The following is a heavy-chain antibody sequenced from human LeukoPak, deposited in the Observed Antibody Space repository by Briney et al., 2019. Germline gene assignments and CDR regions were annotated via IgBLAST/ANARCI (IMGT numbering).Heavy chain of an antibody. J-gene: IGHJ4*02. V-gene: IGHV1-18*01. CDR1: GYTFTSYG. CDR3: ARDDDYVWGSYRAQDY. CDR2: ISAYNGNT. D-gene: IGHD3-16*02. Sequence: ASVKVSCKASGYTFTSYGISWVRQAPGQGLEWMGWISAYNGNTNYAQKLQGRVTMTTDTSTSTAYTELRSLRSDDTAVYYCARDDDYVWGSYRAQDYWGQGTLVTVS.